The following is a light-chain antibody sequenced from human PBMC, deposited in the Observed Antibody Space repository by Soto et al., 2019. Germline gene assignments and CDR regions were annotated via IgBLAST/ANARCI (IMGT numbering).Light chain of an antibody. CDR1: SSDVGGYNY. Sequence: QSALTRPASVSGSPGQSITISCTGTSSDVGGYNYVSWYQHHPGKAPKLMIYDVTNRPSGVSNRFSGSKSGNTASLTISGLQAEDEADYYCSSYTSSSTRCVFGTGTKLTVL. J-gene: IGLJ1*01. CDR2: DVT. V-gene: IGLV2-14*03. CDR3: SSYTSSSTRCV.